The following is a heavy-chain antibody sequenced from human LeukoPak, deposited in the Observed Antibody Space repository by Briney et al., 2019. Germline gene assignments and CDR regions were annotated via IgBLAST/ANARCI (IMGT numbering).Heavy chain of an antibody. J-gene: IGHJ6*02. CDR2: IRYDGSNK. CDR3: ARDRIMVRGIILYYYGMDV. Sequence: GRSLRLSCAASGFTFSSYGMHWVRQAPGKGLEWLAVIRYDGSNKYYADSVKGRFTISRDNSKNTLYLQMNSLRAEDTAVYYCARDRIMVRGIILYYYGMDVWGQGTTVTVSS. V-gene: IGHV3-33*01. D-gene: IGHD3-10*01. CDR1: GFTFSSYG.